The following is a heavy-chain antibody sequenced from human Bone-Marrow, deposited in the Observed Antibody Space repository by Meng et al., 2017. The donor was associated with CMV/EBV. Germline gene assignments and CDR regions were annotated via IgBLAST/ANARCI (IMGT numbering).Heavy chain of an antibody. D-gene: IGHD1-1*01. Sequence: ASVKVSCKTSGYVFINYGVSWVRQAPGQGLEWVSWINPYNGNTDYAQKVQGRITVTTDTSTSTAYMELRSLRSDDTAVHFCARSQLISLLDYWGQGTLVTVSS. J-gene: IGHJ4*02. CDR2: INPYNGNT. CDR1: GYVFINYG. V-gene: IGHV1-18*01. CDR3: ARSQLISLLDY.